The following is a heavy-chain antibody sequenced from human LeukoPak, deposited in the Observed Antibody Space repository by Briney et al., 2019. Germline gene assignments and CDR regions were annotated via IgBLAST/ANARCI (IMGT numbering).Heavy chain of an antibody. V-gene: IGHV1-69*01. J-gene: IGHJ4*02. CDR2: IIPIFGTA. CDR1: GGTFSSYA. Sequence: GSSVKVSCKASGGTFSSYAISWARQAPGQGLEWMGGIIPIFGTANYAQRFQGRVTLTADESTSTAYMELSSLRSEDTAVYYCAGGDPYCGGDCYWWFDYWGQGTLVTVSS. CDR3: AGGDPYCGGDCYWWFDY. D-gene: IGHD2-21*01.